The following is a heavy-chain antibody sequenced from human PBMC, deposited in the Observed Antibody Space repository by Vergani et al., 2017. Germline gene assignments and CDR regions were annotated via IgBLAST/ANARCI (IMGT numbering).Heavy chain of an antibody. J-gene: IGHJ6*03. CDR1: GFTFSSYS. Sequence: EVQLVESGGGLVKPGGSLRLSCAASGFTFSSYSMNWVRQAPGKGLEWVSSISSSSSYIYYADSVKGRFTISRDNAKNSLYLQMNSLRAEDTAVYYCASFGYCSITSCYKPAGNYYYYMDVWGKGTTVTVSS. V-gene: IGHV3-21*01. D-gene: IGHD2-2*02. CDR2: ISSSSSYI. CDR3: ASFGYCSITSCYKPAGNYYYYMDV.